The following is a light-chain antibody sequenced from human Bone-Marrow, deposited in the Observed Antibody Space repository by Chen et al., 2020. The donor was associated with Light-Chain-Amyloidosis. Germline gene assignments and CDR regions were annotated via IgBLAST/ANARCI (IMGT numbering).Light chain of an antibody. Sequence: ELVLTQSPGTLSLSPGERANLSCRASQSVSSRYLAWYQQKPGQSPRLLIYGASSRATGIPDRFSGSGYGTDFTLTISRLEPEDFAVYYCQQYGSSPPFTFGPGTKVDIK. V-gene: IGKV3-20*01. CDR3: QQYGSSPPFT. J-gene: IGKJ3*01. CDR2: GAS. CDR1: QSVSSRY.